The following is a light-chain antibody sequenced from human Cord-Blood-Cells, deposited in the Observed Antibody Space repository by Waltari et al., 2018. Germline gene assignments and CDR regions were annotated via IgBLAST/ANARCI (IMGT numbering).Light chain of an antibody. CDR3: SSYTSSSTPWV. CDR2: DVS. J-gene: IGLJ3*02. CDR1: SSDVGGYNY. V-gene: IGLV2-14*01. Sequence: QSALTQPASVSGSPGQSITISCTGTSSDVGGYNYVSWYQQHPGKAPKLMIYDVSNRPSWVSNRFSGYKSGNTASLTISGLQAEDEADYYCSSYTSSSTPWVFGGGTKLTVL.